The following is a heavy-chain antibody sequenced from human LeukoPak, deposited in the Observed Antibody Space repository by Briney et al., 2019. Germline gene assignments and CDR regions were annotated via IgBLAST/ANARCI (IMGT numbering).Heavy chain of an antibody. V-gene: IGHV3-53*01. CDR2: IYSGGST. Sequence: GGSLRLSCAASGFTVSSNYMSWVRQAPGKGLEWVSVIYSGGSTYYADSVKGRFTISRDNSKNTLYLQMNSLRVEDTTVYYCAREIYCSASSCTGGVFDIWGQGTMVTVSS. CDR1: GFTVSSNY. D-gene: IGHD2-15*01. CDR3: AREIYCSASSCTGGVFDI. J-gene: IGHJ3*02.